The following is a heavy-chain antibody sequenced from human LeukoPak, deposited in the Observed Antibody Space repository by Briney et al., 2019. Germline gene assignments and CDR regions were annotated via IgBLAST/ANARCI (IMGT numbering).Heavy chain of an antibody. V-gene: IGHV1-46*01. CDR3: SRRSGGNSGFDP. CDR1: GYTFTSSY. J-gene: IGHJ5*02. Sequence: GASVRVSCRASGYTFTSSYMHWVRQAPGQGLEWMGVITPSSGSTTYAQKFQGRVTMTRDTSTGTVYMELSSLTSEDTAVYFCSRRSGGNSGFDPWGQGTLVTVSS. CDR2: ITPSSGST. D-gene: IGHD2-21*02.